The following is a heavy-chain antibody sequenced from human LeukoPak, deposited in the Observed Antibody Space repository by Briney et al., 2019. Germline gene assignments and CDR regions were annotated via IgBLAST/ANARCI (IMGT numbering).Heavy chain of an antibody. CDR1: GFTFSSYW. J-gene: IGHJ4*02. V-gene: IGHV3-53*01. Sequence: SGGSLRLSCAASGFTFSSYWMSWVRQAPGKGLEWVSVIYSGGSTYYADSVKGRFTISRDNSKNTLYLQMNSLRAEDTAVYYCARDLDTAFDYWGQGTLVTVSS. CDR3: ARDLDTAFDY. CDR2: IYSGGST.